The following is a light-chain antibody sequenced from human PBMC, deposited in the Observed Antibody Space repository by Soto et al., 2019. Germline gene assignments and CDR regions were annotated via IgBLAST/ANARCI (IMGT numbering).Light chain of an antibody. CDR3: QQYGSSPRT. CDR2: AAS. J-gene: IGKJ1*01. V-gene: IGKV1-39*01. CDR1: QSVRDY. Sequence: DIQMTQSPASLSASVGDRVTITCRASQSVRDYLNWYQHKPGMAPQLLIYAASNLHSGVPSRFSGSGSGTDFTLTITSLQPEDFATYFCQQYGSSPRTFGQGTKVDIK.